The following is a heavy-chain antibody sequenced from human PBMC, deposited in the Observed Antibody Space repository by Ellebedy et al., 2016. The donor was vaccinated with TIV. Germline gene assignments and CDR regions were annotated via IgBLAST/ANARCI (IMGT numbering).Heavy chain of an antibody. CDR1: RFTFSEYS. J-gene: IGHJ3*02. Sequence: GESLKISCATSRFTFSEYSMNWVRQAPGKGLEWVSSIGSSAYTTHYADSVKGRFTISRDNSRNTLYLQMNSLRGEDTAVYFCAKDVRYTTGWGGALDIWGQGAMVTVSS. CDR2: IGSSAYTT. D-gene: IGHD2-8*02. CDR3: AKDVRYTTGWGGALDI. V-gene: IGHV3-23*01.